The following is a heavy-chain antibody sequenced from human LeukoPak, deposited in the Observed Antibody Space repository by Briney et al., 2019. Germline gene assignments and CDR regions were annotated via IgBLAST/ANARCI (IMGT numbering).Heavy chain of an antibody. CDR1: GYTLTELS. CDR2: FDPEDGET. D-gene: IGHD3-16*01. CDR3: ATDFATRLEGDYVRAGFWFDP. J-gene: IGHJ5*02. Sequence: ASVKVSCKVSGYTLTELSMHWVRQAPGKGLEWMGGFDPEDGETIYAQKFQGRVTMTEDTSTDTAYMELSSLRSENTAVYYCATDFATRLEGDYVRAGFWFDPWGHGTLVTVSS. V-gene: IGHV1-24*01.